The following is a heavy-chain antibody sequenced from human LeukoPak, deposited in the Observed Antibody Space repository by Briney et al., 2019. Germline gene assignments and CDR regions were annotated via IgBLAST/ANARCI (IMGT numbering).Heavy chain of an antibody. CDR1: GGSISSYY. Sequence: PSETLSLTCTVSGGSISSYYWSWIRQPPGKGLEWIGEINHSGSTNYNPSLKSRVTISVDTSKNQFSLKLSSVTAADTAVYYCARVNYDILTGYFYFDYWGQGTLVTVSS. V-gene: IGHV4-59*12. D-gene: IGHD3-9*01. J-gene: IGHJ4*02. CDR3: ARVNYDILTGYFYFDY. CDR2: INHSGST.